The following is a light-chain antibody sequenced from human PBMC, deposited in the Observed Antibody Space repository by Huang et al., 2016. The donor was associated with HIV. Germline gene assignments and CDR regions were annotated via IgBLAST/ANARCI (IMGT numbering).Light chain of an antibody. CDR3: QYGET. V-gene: IGKV1-5*03. CDR2: KIS. J-gene: IGKJ1*01. CDR1: QNINSW. Sequence: DIQMTQSPSTLSAFIGDRVTTTCRASQNINSWLAWYQQKPGKAPKLLIYKISSLQSGVPSRFSGSGSGTEFIRTISSLQPDDVGTYYCQYGETFGQGTKVEIK.